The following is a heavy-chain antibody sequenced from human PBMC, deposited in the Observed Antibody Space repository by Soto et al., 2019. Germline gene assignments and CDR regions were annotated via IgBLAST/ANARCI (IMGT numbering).Heavy chain of an antibody. CDR2: ISGSGQTT. CDR3: AKASADGRPTYFFDF. V-gene: IGHV3-23*01. D-gene: IGHD2-21*01. Sequence: EVQLLESGGGSVQPGGSLILSCAASGFTFSSYSLSWLRQAPGKGLEWVSGISGSGQTTHYRDSVKGRFTISRDNFRNPLYQNLNTVSADDTAVYFCAKASADGRPTYFFDFWGQGAVFTVSS. J-gene: IGHJ4*02. CDR1: GFTFSSYS.